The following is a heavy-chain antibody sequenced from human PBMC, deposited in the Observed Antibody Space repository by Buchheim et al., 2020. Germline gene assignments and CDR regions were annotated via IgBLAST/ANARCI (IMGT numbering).Heavy chain of an antibody. Sequence: QVQLQESGPGLVKPSQTLSLTCTLFGGSISSGSYYWSWIRQPAGKGLEWIGRIYTSGRTNYNPSLKSRATISVDTSKNQFSLKLSSVTAADTAVYYCAREAYDILTGYYDYYYYYGMDVWGQGTT. CDR2: IYTSGRT. V-gene: IGHV4-61*02. D-gene: IGHD3-9*01. CDR1: GGSISSGSYY. CDR3: AREAYDILTGYYDYYYYYGMDV. J-gene: IGHJ6*02.